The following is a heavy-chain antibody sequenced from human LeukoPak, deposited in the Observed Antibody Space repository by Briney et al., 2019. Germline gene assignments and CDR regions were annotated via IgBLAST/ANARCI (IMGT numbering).Heavy chain of an antibody. CDR2: INWNGGST. Sequence: GGTLRLSCAASGFTFSTYGMTWVRQAPGKGLEWVSGINWNGGSTGYADSVKGRFTISRDNAKNYMYLQMNSLRAEDTALYYCARDVITFGGVITDHDAFDIWGQGTMVTVSS. V-gene: IGHV3-20*04. CDR1: GFTFSTYG. CDR3: ARDVITFGGVITDHDAFDI. J-gene: IGHJ3*02. D-gene: IGHD3-16*02.